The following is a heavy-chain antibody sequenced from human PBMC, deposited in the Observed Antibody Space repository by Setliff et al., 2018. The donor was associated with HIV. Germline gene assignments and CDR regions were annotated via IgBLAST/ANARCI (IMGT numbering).Heavy chain of an antibody. J-gene: IGHJ4*02. D-gene: IGHD3-22*01. CDR3: ARDRASSGYYARFDH. Sequence: GESLKISCAASGFTFSNYNMNWVRQALGKGLEWVSSISYDSRFIYHADSMKGRFTISRDNAKKLVYLQMNSLRAEDTAIYYCARDRASSGYYARFDHWGQGTLVTVSS. V-gene: IGHV3-21*01. CDR2: ISYDSRFI. CDR1: GFTFSNYN.